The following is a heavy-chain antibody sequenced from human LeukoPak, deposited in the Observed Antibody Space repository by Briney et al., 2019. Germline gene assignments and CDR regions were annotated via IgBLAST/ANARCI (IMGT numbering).Heavy chain of an antibody. CDR1: GFTFSSYS. D-gene: IGHD4/OR15-4a*01. V-gene: IGHV3-48*01. CDR3: AREGAGLYYYGMDV. CDR2: ISSSSSTI. J-gene: IGHJ6*02. Sequence: GSLRLSCAASGFTFSSYSMNWVRQAPGKGLEWVSYISSSSSTIYYADSVKGRFTISRDNAKNSLYLQMNSLRAEDTAVYYCAREGAGLYYYGMDVWGQGTTVTVSS.